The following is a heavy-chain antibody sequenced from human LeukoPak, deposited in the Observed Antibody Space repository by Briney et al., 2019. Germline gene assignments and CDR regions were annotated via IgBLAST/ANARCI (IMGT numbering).Heavy chain of an antibody. CDR2: TRNKANSYTT. D-gene: IGHD3-10*01. CDR3: ARAIGSYYYGSGRSRGNTFAFDI. J-gene: IGHJ3*02. V-gene: IGHV3-72*01. Sequence: GGSLRLSCAASGFTFSDHYMDWVRQAPGKGLEWVGRTRNKANSYTTEYAASVKGRFTISRDDSKNSLYLQMNSLKTEDTAVYYCARAIGSYYYGSGRSRGNTFAFDIWGQGTMVTVPS. CDR1: GFTFSDHY.